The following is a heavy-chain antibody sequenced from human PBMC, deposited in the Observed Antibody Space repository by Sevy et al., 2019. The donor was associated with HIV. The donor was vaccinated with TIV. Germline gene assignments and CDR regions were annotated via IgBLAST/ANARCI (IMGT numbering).Heavy chain of an antibody. J-gene: IGHJ4*02. V-gene: IGHV3-11*06. CDR2: ISSRSSYT. Sequence: GGSLRLSCAASGFTFSGYYMSWIRHAPGKGLEWGSYISSRSSYTNYADSVRGRFAISRDNAKNSLYLQMNSLRAEDTAVYYCARDRIAAADHYFDYWGQGSLVTVSS. CDR3: ARDRIAAADHYFDY. CDR1: GFTFSGYY. D-gene: IGHD6-13*01.